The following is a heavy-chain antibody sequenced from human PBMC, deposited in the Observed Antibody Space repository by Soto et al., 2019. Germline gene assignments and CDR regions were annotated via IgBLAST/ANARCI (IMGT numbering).Heavy chain of an antibody. CDR3: ARDLYGGSGMDV. J-gene: IGHJ6*02. Sequence: QVQLVESGGGVVQPGRSLRLSCAASGFTFSSYAMHWVRQAPGKGLEWVAVISYDGSNKYYADSVKGRFTISRDNSKNTLYLQMNSLRAEDTAVYYCARDLYGGSGMDVWGQGTTGTVSS. D-gene: IGHD3-16*01. V-gene: IGHV3-30-3*01. CDR2: ISYDGSNK. CDR1: GFTFSSYA.